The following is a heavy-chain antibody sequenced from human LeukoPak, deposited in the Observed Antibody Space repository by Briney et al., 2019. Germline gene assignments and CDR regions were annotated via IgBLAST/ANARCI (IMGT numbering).Heavy chain of an antibody. CDR3: AKSRNLFDY. CDR2: INPSGGST. J-gene: IGHJ4*02. Sequence: RASVKVSCKASGYTFTSYYMHWVRQAPGQGLQWMGMINPSGGSTSFAQKFQGRVTMTRDTSTSTVYMELSSLRSEDTAVYYCAKSRNLFDYWGQGTLVTVSS. CDR1: GYTFTSYY. V-gene: IGHV1-46*01.